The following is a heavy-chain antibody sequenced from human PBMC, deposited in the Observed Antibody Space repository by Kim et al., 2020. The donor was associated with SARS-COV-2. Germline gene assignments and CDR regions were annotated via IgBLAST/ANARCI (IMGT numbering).Heavy chain of an antibody. CDR3: ARQAYGLHFDY. V-gene: IGHV4-39*01. CDR1: GGSISSSSYY. D-gene: IGHD4-17*01. CDR2: IYYSGST. Sequence: SETLSLTCTVSGGSISSSSYYWGWIRQPPGKGLEWIGSIYYSGSTYYNPSLKSRVTISVDTSKNQFSLKLSSVTTADTAVYYCARQAYGLHFDYWGQGTLVTVSS. J-gene: IGHJ4*02.